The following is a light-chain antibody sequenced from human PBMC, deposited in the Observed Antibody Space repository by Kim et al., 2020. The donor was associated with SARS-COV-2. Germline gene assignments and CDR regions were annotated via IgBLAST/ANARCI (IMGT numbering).Light chain of an antibody. CDR1: QSVSSNY. V-gene: IGKV3-20*01. CDR3: QQYGSSPET. J-gene: IGKJ1*01. CDR2: GAS. Sequence: SPGESATLSCRASQSVSSNYLAWYQQKPGQAPKLLIYGASSRATGIPDRFSGSRSGTDFTLTISRLEPEDFAVYYCQQYGSSPETFGQGTKVDIK.